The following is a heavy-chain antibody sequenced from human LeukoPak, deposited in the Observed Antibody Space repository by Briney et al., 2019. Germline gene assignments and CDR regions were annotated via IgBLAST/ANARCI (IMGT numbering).Heavy chain of an antibody. D-gene: IGHD5-24*01. Sequence: PSETLSLTCAVSGGSFSGYYWSWIRQPPGKGLEWIGEINHSGSTNYNPSLKSRVTISVDTSKNQFSLKLSSVTAADTAVYYCARGQRWLQPLDYWGQGTLVTVSS. CDR1: GGSFSGYY. V-gene: IGHV4-34*01. CDR2: INHSGST. J-gene: IGHJ4*02. CDR3: ARGQRWLQPLDY.